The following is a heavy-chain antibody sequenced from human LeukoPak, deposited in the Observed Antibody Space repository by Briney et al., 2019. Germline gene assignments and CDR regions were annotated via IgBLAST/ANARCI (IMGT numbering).Heavy chain of an antibody. J-gene: IGHJ4*02. CDR3: AIPSTYYYDTRGLHY. Sequence: GASVKVSCKASGYIFTTYFIHWVRQAPGQGLEWMGWINPNNGDTNYVQKFQGRVTMTRDTSISTAYMELTRLRSDDTAVYYCAIPSTYYYDTRGLHYWGQGTLVTVSS. V-gene: IGHV1-2*02. CDR2: INPNNGDT. D-gene: IGHD3-22*01. CDR1: GYIFTTYF.